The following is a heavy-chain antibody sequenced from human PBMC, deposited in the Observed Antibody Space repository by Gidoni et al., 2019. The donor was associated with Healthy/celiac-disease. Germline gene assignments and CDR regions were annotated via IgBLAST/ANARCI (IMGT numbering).Heavy chain of an antibody. CDR3: AKDRFKGDGFVEWSYDY. V-gene: IGHV3-23*04. CDR2: ISGSGGST. Sequence: EVQLVESGGGLVQPGGSLRLSCAASGFTFSSYAMSWVRQAPGKGLEWVAAISGSGGSTYYADSVKGRFTISRDNSKNTRYLQRNSLRAEDTAVYYCAKDRFKGDGFVEWSYDYWGQGTLVTVSS. J-gene: IGHJ4*02. D-gene: IGHD3-3*01. CDR1: GFTFSSYA.